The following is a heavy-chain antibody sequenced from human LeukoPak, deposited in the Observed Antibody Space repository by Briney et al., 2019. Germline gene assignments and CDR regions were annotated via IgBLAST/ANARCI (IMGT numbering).Heavy chain of an antibody. CDR2: TSSSGSTI. Sequence: GGSLRLSCEASGFTVSSNDMSWIRQAPGKGLEWVSYTSSSGSTIYYADSVKGRFTISRDNAKNSLYLQMNSLRAEDTAVYYCARVGVFGYCTRDSCHSPFDYWGQGTLVTVSS. D-gene: IGHD2-15*01. J-gene: IGHJ4*02. CDR3: ARVGVFGYCTRDSCHSPFDY. V-gene: IGHV3-11*01. CDR1: GFTVSSND.